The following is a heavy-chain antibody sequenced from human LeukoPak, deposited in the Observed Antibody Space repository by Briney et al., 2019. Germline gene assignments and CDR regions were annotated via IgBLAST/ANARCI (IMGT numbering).Heavy chain of an antibody. CDR1: GFTFSSYG. J-gene: IGHJ5*02. Sequence: PGGSLRLSCAASGFTFSSYGMHWARQAPGKGLEWVAVIWYDGSNKYYADSVKGRFTISRDNSKNTLYLQMNSLRAEDTAVYYCARDEVAAAARYNWFDPWGQGTLVTVSS. V-gene: IGHV3-33*01. CDR3: ARDEVAAAARYNWFDP. CDR2: IWYDGSNK. D-gene: IGHD6-13*01.